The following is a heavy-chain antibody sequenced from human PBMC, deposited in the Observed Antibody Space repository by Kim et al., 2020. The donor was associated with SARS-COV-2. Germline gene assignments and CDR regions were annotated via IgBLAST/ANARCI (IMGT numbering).Heavy chain of an antibody. D-gene: IGHD4-4*01. Sequence: KDYPDSVRGRLTISRENDQNSLYLQMNSLRAEDTAVYYCARGPNYSPFDYWGQGTLVTVSS. CDR2: K. CDR3: ARGPNYSPFDY. J-gene: IGHJ4*02. V-gene: IGHV3-48*03.